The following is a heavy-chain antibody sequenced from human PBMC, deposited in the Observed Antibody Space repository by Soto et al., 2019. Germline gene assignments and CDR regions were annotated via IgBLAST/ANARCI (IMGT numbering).Heavy chain of an antibody. J-gene: IGHJ4*02. V-gene: IGHV4-34*01. CDR3: ARGRRRDIVLMVYGGLVDY. CDR1: GGSFSGYY. Sequence: SETLSLTCAVYGGSFSGYYWSWIRQPPGKGLEWIGEINHSGSTNYNPSLKSRVTISVDTSKNQFSLKLSSVTAADTAVYYCARGRRRDIVLMVYGGLVDYWGQGTLVTVSS. D-gene: IGHD2-8*01. CDR2: INHSGST.